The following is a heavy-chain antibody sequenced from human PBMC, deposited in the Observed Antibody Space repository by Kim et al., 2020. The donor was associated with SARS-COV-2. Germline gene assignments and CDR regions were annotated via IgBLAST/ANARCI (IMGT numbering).Heavy chain of an antibody. CDR3: AKDLTIVVVPAAIVFPTRDY. CDR1: GFTFSSYA. Sequence: GGSLRLSCAASGFTFSSYAMSWVRQAPGKGLEWVSAISGSGGSTYYADSVKGRFTISRDNSKNTLYLQMNSLRAEDTAVYYCAKDLTIVVVPAAIVFPTRDYWGQGTLVTVSS. V-gene: IGHV3-23*01. D-gene: IGHD2-2*01. CDR2: ISGSGGST. J-gene: IGHJ4*02.